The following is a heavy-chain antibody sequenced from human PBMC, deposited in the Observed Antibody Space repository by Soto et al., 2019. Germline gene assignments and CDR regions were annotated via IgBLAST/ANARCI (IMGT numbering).Heavy chain of an antibody. J-gene: IGHJ6*02. CDR2: IYTSGST. Sequence: SETLSLAVAVSGGAIISGGYWWILIRQPAGRGLEWIGRIYTSGSTNYNPSLKSRVTMSVDTSKNQFSLKLSSVTAADTAVYYCARGLQQRVRGVKYYYYGMDVWGQGTTVTVSS. D-gene: IGHD3-10*01. CDR1: GGAIISGGYW. CDR3: ARGLQQRVRGVKYYYYGMDV. V-gene: IGHV4-61*02.